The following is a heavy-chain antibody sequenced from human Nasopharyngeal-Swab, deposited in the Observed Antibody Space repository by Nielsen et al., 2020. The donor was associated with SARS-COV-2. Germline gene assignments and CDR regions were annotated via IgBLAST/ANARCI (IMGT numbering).Heavy chain of an antibody. CDR3: ARGVTMVRGVIRKAGDYFDY. D-gene: IGHD3-10*01. CDR1: GGSFSGYY. J-gene: IGHJ4*02. Sequence: SETLSLTCAVYGGSFSGYYWSWIRQPPGKGLDWIGEINHSGSTNYNPSLKSRVTISVDTSKNQFSLKLSSVTAADTAVYYCARGVTMVRGVIRKAGDYFDYWGQGTLVTVSS. CDR2: INHSGST. V-gene: IGHV4-34*01.